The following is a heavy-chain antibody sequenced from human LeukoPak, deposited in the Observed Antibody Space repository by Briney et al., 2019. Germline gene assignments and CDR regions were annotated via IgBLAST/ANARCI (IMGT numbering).Heavy chain of an antibody. CDR1: GYSISSDYY. Sequence: SETLSLTCAVFGYSISSDYYWGWIRQSPGQGLEWIGSIHHSGSTHYNPSLKSRVTISRHTSNNQFSLRQNSVTAADTGVYFCAVTINYDFWSGYAFDYWGRGTLVTVSS. CDR3: AVTINYDFWSGYAFDY. V-gene: IGHV4-38-2*01. CDR2: IHHSGST. J-gene: IGHJ4*02. D-gene: IGHD3-3*01.